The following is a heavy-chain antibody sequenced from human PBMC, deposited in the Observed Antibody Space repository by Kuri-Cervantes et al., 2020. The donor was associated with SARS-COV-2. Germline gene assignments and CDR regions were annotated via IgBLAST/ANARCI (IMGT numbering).Heavy chain of an antibody. CDR3: ARELGYCSSTSCQRDYYYYGMDV. V-gene: IGHV1-8*02. D-gene: IGHD2-2*01. CDR1: GYTFTSYG. CDR2: MNPNSGST. J-gene: IGHJ6*02. Sequence: ASVKVSCKASGYTFTSYGISWVRQAPGQGLEWMGWMNPNSGSTSYAQKFQGRVTMTRDTSTSTVYMELSSLRSEDTAAYYCARELGYCSSTSCQRDYYYYGMDVWGQGTTVTVSS.